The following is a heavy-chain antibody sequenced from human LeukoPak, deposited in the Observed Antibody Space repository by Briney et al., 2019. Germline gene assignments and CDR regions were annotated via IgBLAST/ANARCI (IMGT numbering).Heavy chain of an antibody. V-gene: IGHV1-46*01. Sequence: GASVTVSCKSSGYTFTIYYMYWVRHAPGQGLEWVGKSNGSGGSTRYAEKFQGRVTMARDTSTSTVYMELSSLRSEDKAVCDCARDGGIVRGTVDYWGQGTLVTVSS. CDR3: ARDGGIVRGTVDY. CDR2: SNGSGGST. D-gene: IGHD3-10*01. CDR1: GYTFTIYY. J-gene: IGHJ4*02.